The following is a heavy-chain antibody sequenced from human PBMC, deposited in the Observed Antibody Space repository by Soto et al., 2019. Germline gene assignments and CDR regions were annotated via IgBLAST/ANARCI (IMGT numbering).Heavy chain of an antibody. CDR3: ARDLEFGGYCSGGSCYPAN. Sequence: PVGSLRFSCAASGFTFSNYAMHWVRQAPGKGLEWVAVISYDGSNKYYADSVKGRFTISRDNSKNTLYLQMNSLRAEDTAVYYCARDLEFGGYCSGGSCYPANWGQGTPVTVSS. J-gene: IGHJ4*02. CDR2: ISYDGSNK. D-gene: IGHD2-15*01. V-gene: IGHV3-30-3*01. CDR1: GFTFSNYA.